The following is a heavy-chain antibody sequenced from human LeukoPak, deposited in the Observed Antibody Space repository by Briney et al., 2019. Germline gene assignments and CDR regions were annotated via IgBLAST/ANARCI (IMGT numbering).Heavy chain of an antibody. V-gene: IGHV4-4*02. CDR2: ISLTGLT. Sequence: PSETLSLTCGVSGGSISNTNWWSWVRQPPGQGLEWIGEISLTGLTHYNPSLESRVTVSLDKSKNQLSLNLTSVTAADTAVYYCSRENGALSPFGYWGQGTLVTVLS. D-gene: IGHD2-8*01. CDR1: GGSISNTNW. CDR3: SRENGALSPFGY. J-gene: IGHJ4*02.